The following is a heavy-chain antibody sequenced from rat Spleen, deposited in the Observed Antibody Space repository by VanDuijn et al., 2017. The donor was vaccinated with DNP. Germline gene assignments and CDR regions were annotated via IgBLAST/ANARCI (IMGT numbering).Heavy chain of an antibody. Sequence: EVQLVESGGGLVQPGRSLKLSCAASGFTFSDYGMAWVRQAPKQGLEWVATISSGGDRTYYRVSVKGRFTVSRDNAKGTLYLQMDSLRSEDTATYYCARGSTSIYWYFDFWGPGTMVTVSS. CDR1: GFTFSDYG. CDR3: ARGSTSIYWYFDF. CDR2: ISSGGDRT. V-gene: IGHV5-7*01. J-gene: IGHJ1*01. D-gene: IGHD3-1*01.